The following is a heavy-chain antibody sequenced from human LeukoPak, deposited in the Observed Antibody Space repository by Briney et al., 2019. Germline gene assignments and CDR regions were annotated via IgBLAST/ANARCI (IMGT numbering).Heavy chain of an antibody. V-gene: IGHV4-59*08. Sequence: SETLSLTCSVSGDSISSSYWSWIRQPPGQGLERIGNIYNSSNTNYNPSLQSRVPMSVDTSKSQCSLQLTSVSAADTAVYYCARRFSSRSDGNGYYYGHDAFDVWGQGTLVTVSS. CDR1: GDSISSSY. J-gene: IGHJ3*01. D-gene: IGHD3-22*01. CDR2: IYNSSNT. CDR3: ARRFSSRSDGNGYYYGHDAFDV.